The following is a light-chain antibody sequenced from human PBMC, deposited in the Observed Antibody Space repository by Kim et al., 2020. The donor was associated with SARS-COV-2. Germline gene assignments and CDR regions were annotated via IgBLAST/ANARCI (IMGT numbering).Light chain of an antibody. J-gene: IGLJ1*01. CDR2: DYR. Sequence: APGKTATITWGGNNIGSKSVQWYQQKPGQAPVLVIYDYRDRPSGIPERFSGSNSGNTATLTISRVEAGDEADYFCQVWDTPSDHYVFATGTKVTVL. CDR1: NIGSKS. V-gene: IGLV3-21*03. CDR3: QVWDTPSDHYV.